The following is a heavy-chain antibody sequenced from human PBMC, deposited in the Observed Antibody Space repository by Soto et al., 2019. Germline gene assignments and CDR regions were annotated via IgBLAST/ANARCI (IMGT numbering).Heavy chain of an antibody. D-gene: IGHD2-15*01. CDR1: GFTFSSYA. CDR3: AKDLGYCSGGSWCNWFDP. CDR2: ISGSGGST. J-gene: IGHJ5*02. Sequence: GGSLRLSCAASGFTFSSYAMSWVRQAPGKGLEWVSAISGSGGSTYYADSVKGRFTISRDNSKNTLYLQMNSLRAEDTAVYYCAKDLGYCSGGSWCNWFDPWGQGTLVTVSS. V-gene: IGHV3-23*01.